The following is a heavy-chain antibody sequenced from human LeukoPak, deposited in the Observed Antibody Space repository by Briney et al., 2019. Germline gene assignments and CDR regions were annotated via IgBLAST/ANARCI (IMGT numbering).Heavy chain of an antibody. V-gene: IGHV3-30*02. CDR3: ARNQGYAFDI. CDR1: GFTFSSYV. CDR2: IRYDGSYK. Sequence: PGGSLRLSCAASGFTFSSYVMHWVRQAPGKGLEWVAFIRYDGSYKYYADSVKGRFTISRDNSKNTLYLQMNSLRAEDTAVYYCARNQGYAFDIWGQGTMVTVSS. J-gene: IGHJ3*02. D-gene: IGHD5-12*01.